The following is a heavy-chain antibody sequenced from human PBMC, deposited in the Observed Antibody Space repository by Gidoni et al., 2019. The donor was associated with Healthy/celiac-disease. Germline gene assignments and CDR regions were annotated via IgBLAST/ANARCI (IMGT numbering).Heavy chain of an antibody. V-gene: IGHV3-21*01. J-gene: IGHJ6*03. Sequence: YSMNWVRQAPGKGLEWVSSISSRSSYIYYAASVKGRFTISRDNAKNSLYLQMNSLRAEDTAVYYCARDPRVYSSGWYRLDYYYMDVWGKGTTVTVSS. CDR3: ARDPRVYSSGWYRLDYYYMDV. CDR1: YS. D-gene: IGHD6-19*01. CDR2: ISSRSSYI.